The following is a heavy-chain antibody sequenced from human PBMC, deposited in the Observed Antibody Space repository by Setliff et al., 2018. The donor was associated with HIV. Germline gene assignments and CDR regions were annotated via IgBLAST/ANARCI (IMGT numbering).Heavy chain of an antibody. CDR2: ISYDGSRT. Sequence: TGGSLRLSCVASGFTFSTFAMHWVRQAPGKGLEWVSVISYDGSRTYYADSVKGRFTVSRDNAKNTLYLQMNSLRDEDTAVYYCARDRGSGTCRGCDYMDVWGKGTTVTVSS. CDR1: GFTFSTFA. CDR3: ARDRGSGTCRGCDYMDV. J-gene: IGHJ6*03. V-gene: IGHV3-30*07. D-gene: IGHD3-3*01.